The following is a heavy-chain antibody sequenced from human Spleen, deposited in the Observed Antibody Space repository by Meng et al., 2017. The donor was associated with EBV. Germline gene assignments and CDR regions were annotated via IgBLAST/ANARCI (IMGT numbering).Heavy chain of an antibody. V-gene: IGHV4-34*01. D-gene: IGHD5-12*01. CDR2: LNYSGNV. Sequence: QLQQQYCGYGRLTPSETLALPFPVSGGSFSDYYWSWIPQPPGKGLEWIGELNYSGNVNNNPSLKSRLTISGDTSKNQFSLKLSSVTAADTALYYCAISGYDPPYFDNWGQGTLVTVSS. J-gene: IGHJ4*02. CDR1: GGSFSDYY. CDR3: AISGYDPPYFDN.